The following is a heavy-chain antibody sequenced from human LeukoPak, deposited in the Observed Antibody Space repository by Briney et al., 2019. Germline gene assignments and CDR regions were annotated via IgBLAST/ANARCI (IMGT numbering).Heavy chain of an antibody. CDR1: GFTFSSYW. CDR2: IKEDGSEK. D-gene: IGHD6-13*01. V-gene: IGHV3-7*02. J-gene: IGHJ6*02. Sequence: PGGSLRLSCAASGFTFSSYWMRWVRQAPGKGLEWVATIKEDGSEKYYVDSVKGRFTISRDNAKSSLYLRMNSLRAEDTAVYYCSRHTSSWHAMDVWGQGTTVTVSS. CDR3: SRHTSSWHAMDV.